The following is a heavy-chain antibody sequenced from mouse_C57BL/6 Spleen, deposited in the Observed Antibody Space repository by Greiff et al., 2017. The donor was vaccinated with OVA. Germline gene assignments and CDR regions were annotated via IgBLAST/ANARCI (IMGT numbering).Heavy chain of an antibody. V-gene: IGHV1-59*01. J-gene: IGHJ1*03. CDR1: GYTFTSYW. Sequence: QVQLKESGAELVRPGTSVKLSCKASGYTFTSYWMHWVKQRPGQGLEWIGVIDPSDSYTNYNQKFKGKATLTVDTSSSTAYMQLSSLTSEDSAVYYCARFTTVVATSDWYFDVWGTGTTVTVSS. CDR2: IDPSDSYT. D-gene: IGHD1-1*01. CDR3: ARFTTVVATSDWYFDV.